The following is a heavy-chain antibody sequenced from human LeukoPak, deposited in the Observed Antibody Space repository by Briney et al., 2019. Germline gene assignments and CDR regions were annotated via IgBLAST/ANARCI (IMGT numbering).Heavy chain of an antibody. CDR1: GDSISSYY. V-gene: IGHV4-34*01. CDR2: INHSGST. J-gene: IGHJ6*02. CDR3: AGSTTDFMDV. D-gene: IGHD1-1*01. Sequence: SETLSLTCTVSGDSISSYYWNWIRQPPGKGLEWIGEINHSGSTNYIPSLKSRVTISVDTSKNQFSLKLSSVTAADTAVYYCAGSTTDFMDVWGQGTTVTVSS.